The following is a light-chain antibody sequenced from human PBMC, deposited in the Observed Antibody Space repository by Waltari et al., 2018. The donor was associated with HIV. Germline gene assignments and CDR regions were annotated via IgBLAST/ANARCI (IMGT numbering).Light chain of an antibody. CDR3: ASWDDSLNGPV. J-gene: IGLJ2*01. V-gene: IGLV1-44*01. Sequence: QSVLTQPPSASGTPAQRVTISCSGSTSNIGRNTLTWFQQFPGTAPKVLIFGKNQRPSGVPARFSGSKSGTSASLAISGLQSEDEADYYCASWDDSLNGPVFGGGTKLTVV. CDR1: TSNIGRNT. CDR2: GKN.